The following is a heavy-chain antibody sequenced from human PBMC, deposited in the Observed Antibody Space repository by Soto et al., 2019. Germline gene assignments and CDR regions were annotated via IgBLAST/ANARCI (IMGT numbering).Heavy chain of an antibody. CDR1: GGSISSYY. V-gene: IGHV4-59*01. D-gene: IGHD3-16*02. Sequence: QVQLQESGPGLVKPSETLSLTCTVSGGSISSYYWSWIRQPPGKGLEWIGYIYYSGSTNYNPSLKSRVTISVDTSKNQFSLKLSSVTAADTAVYYCARDPRDYVYIWGSYRSDAFDIWGQGTMVTVSS. CDR3: ARDPRDYVYIWGSYRSDAFDI. CDR2: IYYSGST. J-gene: IGHJ3*02.